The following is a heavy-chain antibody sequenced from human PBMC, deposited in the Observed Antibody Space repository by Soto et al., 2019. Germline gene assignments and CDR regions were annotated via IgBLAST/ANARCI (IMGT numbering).Heavy chain of an antibody. CDR2: IRPDSGDT. CDR1: GYTFTSYG. J-gene: IGHJ4*02. V-gene: IGHV1-18*01. Sequence: HVQLVQSGAEVKKPGASVKVSCKASGYTFTSYGISWVRQAPGQGLEWMGWIRPDSGDTDYAQRLQGRVTMTTDLSTSTAYMELRSLTSDDTAVYYCSRDRSTGDYWGQGTLVTVSS. CDR3: SRDRSTGDY.